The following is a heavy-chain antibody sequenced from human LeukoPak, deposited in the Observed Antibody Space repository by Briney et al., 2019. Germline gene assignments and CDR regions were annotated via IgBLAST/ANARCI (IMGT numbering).Heavy chain of an antibody. CDR1: GYSISSGYY. Sequence: SETLSLTCAASGYSISSGYYWGWIRQPPGKGLEWIGSIYHSGSTYYNPSLKSRVTISVDTSKNQFSLKLSSVTAADTAVYYCARLTSYYDSWSGEFDPWGQGTLVTVSS. V-gene: IGHV4-38-2*01. D-gene: IGHD3-3*01. J-gene: IGHJ5*02. CDR3: ARLTSYYDSWSGEFDP. CDR2: IYHSGST.